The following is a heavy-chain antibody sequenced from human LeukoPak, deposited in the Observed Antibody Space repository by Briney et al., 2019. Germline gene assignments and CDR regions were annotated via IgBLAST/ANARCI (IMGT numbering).Heavy chain of an antibody. CDR1: GFTFSRYE. V-gene: IGHV3-48*03. CDR2: ISSSGSTI. CDR3: ARGGFIAEYFQH. J-gene: IGHJ1*01. Sequence: GGSLRLSCPASGFTFSRYEMNCVRQAPGKGLEWVSYISSSGSTIYYADSVKGRFTISRDNAKNSLYLQLNSLRAEDTAVYYCARGGFIAEYFQHWGQGTLVTVSS. D-gene: IGHD3-10*01.